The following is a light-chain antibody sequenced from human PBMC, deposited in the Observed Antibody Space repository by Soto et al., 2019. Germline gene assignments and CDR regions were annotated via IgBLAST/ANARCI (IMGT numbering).Light chain of an antibody. CDR2: GAS. Sequence: DIQMTQSPSVMSASVGDRVTITCRASQGINKDLVWFQQKPGEVPKRLIYGASSLQNGVPSRFSGSGSGTEFTLTIDNLQPEDFATYYCLQHSSFPRTFGQGTKLDFK. CDR1: QGINKD. CDR3: LQHSSFPRT. V-gene: IGKV1-17*03. J-gene: IGKJ2*01.